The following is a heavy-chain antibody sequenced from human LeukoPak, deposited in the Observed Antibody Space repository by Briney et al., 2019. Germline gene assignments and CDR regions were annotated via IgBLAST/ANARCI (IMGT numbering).Heavy chain of an antibody. Sequence: GGSLRLSCAASGFTFSTYAMTWVRQAPGKGLEWVSLISGTGGSTYYADSVKGRFTISRDNSKNTLYLQMNSLRAEDTAVYYCAKGAGYDSSGDFDYWGQGTLVTVSS. CDR1: GFTFSTYA. CDR3: AKGAGYDSSGDFDY. J-gene: IGHJ4*02. CDR2: ISGTGGST. D-gene: IGHD3-22*01. V-gene: IGHV3-23*01.